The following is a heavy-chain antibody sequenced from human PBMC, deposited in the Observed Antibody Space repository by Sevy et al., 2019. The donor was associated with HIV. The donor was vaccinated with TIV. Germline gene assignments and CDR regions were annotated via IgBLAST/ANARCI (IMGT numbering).Heavy chain of an antibody. V-gene: IGHV3-53*01. CDR1: GFTVSSNY. CDR3: ARGATFYSDSSGLVLSVLGAFDI. D-gene: IGHD3-22*01. J-gene: IGHJ3*02. CDR2: IFSGGGT. Sequence: GGSLRLSCAASGFTVSSNYMSWVHQAPGKGLEWVSIIFSGGGTYYADSVQGRFTISRDNSKNMVYLQMNSLRAEDTAVFYCARGATFYSDSSGLVLSVLGAFDIWGRGTMVTVSS.